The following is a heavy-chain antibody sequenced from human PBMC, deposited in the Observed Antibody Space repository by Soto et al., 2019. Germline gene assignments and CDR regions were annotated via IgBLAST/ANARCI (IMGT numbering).Heavy chain of an antibody. D-gene: IGHD4-4*01. CDR1: GFSFSSYA. CDR3: AKGSIEYSASVDN. Sequence: DVQLLESGGGLVQPGGSLRLSCAASGFSFSSYAMVWVRQAPGKGLEWVSVISARGGSSYFADSVKGRFTISRDNSKNVLSLEMNSLRAEDTAIYFCAKGSIEYSASVDNWGQGNLVLVSS. V-gene: IGHV3-23*01. J-gene: IGHJ4*02. CDR2: ISARGGSS.